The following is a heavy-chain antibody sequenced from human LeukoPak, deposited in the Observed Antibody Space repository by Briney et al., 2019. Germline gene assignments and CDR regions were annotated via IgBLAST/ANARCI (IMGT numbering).Heavy chain of an antibody. J-gene: IGHJ3*02. D-gene: IGHD3-22*01. CDR3: ARLRSPDITMIVGAFDI. CDR1: GGSISSSSYY. Sequence: SETLCLTCTVSGGSISSSSYYWGWIRQPPGKGLEWIGSIYYSGSTYYNPSLRSRVTISVDTSKNQFSLKLSSVTAADTAVYYCARLRSPDITMIVGAFDIWGQGTMVTVSS. V-gene: IGHV4-39*01. CDR2: IYYSGST.